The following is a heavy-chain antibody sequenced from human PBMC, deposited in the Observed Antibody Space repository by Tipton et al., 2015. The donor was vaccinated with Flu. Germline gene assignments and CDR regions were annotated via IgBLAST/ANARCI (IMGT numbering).Heavy chain of an antibody. D-gene: IGHD3-22*01. CDR1: GGSFGSGYL. J-gene: IGHJ4*02. CDR3: ARATDSSGTGFDY. Sequence: TLSLTCSVSGGSFGSGYLWGWVRQPPGKGLEWIGNIHRSGSPYYNPSLKSRITMSVDTSKNQFSLKLTSVTAADTAVYYCARATDSSGTGFDYWGQGTLVTVSS. V-gene: IGHV4-38-2*02. CDR2: IHRSGSP.